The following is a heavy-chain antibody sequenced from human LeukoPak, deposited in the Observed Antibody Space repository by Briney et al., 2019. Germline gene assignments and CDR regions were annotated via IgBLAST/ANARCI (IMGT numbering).Heavy chain of an antibody. CDR2: ISSSSSTI. CDR3: ARDLIAGTTYFDY. D-gene: IGHD1-26*01. Sequence: GGSLRLSCAASGFTFSTYNMNWVRQAPGKGLEWISYISSSSSTIYYADSVKGRFTISRDNAKNSLFLQMNSLRAEDTAVYYCARDLIAGTTYFDYWGQGTLVTVSS. V-gene: IGHV3-48*04. CDR1: GFTFSTYN. J-gene: IGHJ4*02.